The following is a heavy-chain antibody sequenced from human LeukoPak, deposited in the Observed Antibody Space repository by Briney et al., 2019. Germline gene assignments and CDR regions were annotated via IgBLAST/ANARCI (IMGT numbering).Heavy chain of an antibody. J-gene: IGHJ5*02. Sequence: GGSLRLSCTASGFTFSSFTMNWVRQAPGKGLEWASSISPSGSSTWHADSVKGRSTISRDNAKNSVHLQMTNLRVDDTAVYYCGRDFLGESGAGGPWGQGILVTVSS. D-gene: IGHD3-10*01. CDR3: GRDFLGESGAGGP. V-gene: IGHV3-21*01. CDR1: GFTFSSFT. CDR2: ISPSGSST.